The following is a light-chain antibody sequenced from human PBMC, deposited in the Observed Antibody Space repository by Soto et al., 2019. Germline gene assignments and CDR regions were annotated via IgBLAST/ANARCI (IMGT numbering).Light chain of an antibody. CDR2: GAS. Sequence: EIVMTQSPATLSVSPGEKATLSCRASQSVSSNFAWYHQKPGQAPRLLIYGASTRATGIPARFSGGGSGTEFTLTISSLQSEDFAVYYCQHYYNWPITFGQGTRLEIK. J-gene: IGKJ5*01. V-gene: IGKV3-15*01. CDR3: QHYYNWPIT. CDR1: QSVSSN.